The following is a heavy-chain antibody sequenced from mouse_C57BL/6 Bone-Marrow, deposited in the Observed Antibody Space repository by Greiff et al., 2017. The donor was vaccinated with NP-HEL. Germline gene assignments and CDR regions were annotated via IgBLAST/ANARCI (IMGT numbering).Heavy chain of an antibody. D-gene: IGHD2-1*01. J-gene: IGHJ2*01. Sequence: EVQGVESRGGLVQPGGSLSLSCAASGFTFTDYYMSWVRQPPGKALEWLGFIRNKANGYTTEYSASVKGRFTISRDNSQSILYLQMNALRAEDSATYYCARSIYYGNFDYWGQGTTLTVSS. CDR3: ARSIYYGNFDY. V-gene: IGHV7-3*01. CDR1: GFTFTDYY. CDR2: IRNKANGYTT.